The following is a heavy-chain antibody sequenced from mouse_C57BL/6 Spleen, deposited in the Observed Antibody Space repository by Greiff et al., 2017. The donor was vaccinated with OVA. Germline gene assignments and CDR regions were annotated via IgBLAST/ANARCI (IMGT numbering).Heavy chain of an antibody. CDR2: IDPSDSYT. CDR3: ARSYDVYAMDY. V-gene: IGHV1-69*01. Sequence: QVQLQQPGAELVMPGASVKLSCKASGYTFTSYWMHWVKQRPGQGLEWIGEIDPSDSYTNYNQKFKGKSTLTVDKSSSTAYMQLSSLTSEDSAVYYCARSYDVYAMDYWGQGTSVTVSS. J-gene: IGHJ4*01. CDR1: GYTFTSYW. D-gene: IGHD2-12*01.